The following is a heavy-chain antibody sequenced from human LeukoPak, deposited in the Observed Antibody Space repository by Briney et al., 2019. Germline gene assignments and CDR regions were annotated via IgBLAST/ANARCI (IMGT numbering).Heavy chain of an antibody. CDR3: ARDNRVLISSSTNFDY. J-gene: IGHJ4*02. D-gene: IGHD6-6*01. Sequence: GGSLRLSCAASGFTFSSYEMNWVRQAPGKGLEWVSYISSSGSTIYYADSVRGRFTISRDNAKNSLYLQMNSLRAEDTAVYYCARDNRVLISSSTNFDYWGQGTLVTVSS. CDR1: GFTFSSYE. CDR2: ISSSGSTI. V-gene: IGHV3-48*03.